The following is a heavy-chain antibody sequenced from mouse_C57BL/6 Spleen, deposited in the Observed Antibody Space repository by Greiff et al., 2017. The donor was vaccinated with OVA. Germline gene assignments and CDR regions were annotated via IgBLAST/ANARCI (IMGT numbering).Heavy chain of an antibody. CDR3: AIYYDYDWFAY. V-gene: IGHV1-54*01. J-gene: IGHJ3*01. Sequence: VQLQQSGAELVRPGTSVKVSCKASGYAFTNYLIEWVKQRPGQGLEWIGVINPGSGGTNYNEKFKGKATLTADKSSSPAYMQLSSLTSEDSAVYFCAIYYDYDWFAYWGQGTLVTVSA. CDR1: GYAFTNYL. D-gene: IGHD2-4*01. CDR2: INPGSGGT.